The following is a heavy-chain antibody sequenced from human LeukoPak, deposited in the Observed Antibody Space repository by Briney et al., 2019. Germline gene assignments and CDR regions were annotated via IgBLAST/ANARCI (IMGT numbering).Heavy chain of an antibody. J-gene: IGHJ4*02. V-gene: IGHV3-30*18. CDR3: AKGGYSSGWYFDY. Sequence: GGSLRLSCAASGLTFSSYGMHGGRQAPGKGLEWVAVISYDGSNKYYADSVKGRSTISRDNSKNTLYLQMNSLRAEDTAVYYCAKGGYSSGWYFDYWGQGTLVTVSS. CDR1: GLTFSSYG. CDR2: ISYDGSNK. D-gene: IGHD6-19*01.